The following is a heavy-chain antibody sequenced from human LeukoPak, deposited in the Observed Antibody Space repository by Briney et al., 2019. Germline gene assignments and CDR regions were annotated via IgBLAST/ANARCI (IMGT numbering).Heavy chain of an antibody. J-gene: IGHJ4*02. CDR2: ISDSGGST. V-gene: IGHV3-23*01. CDR3: AKFDVGTAMVLGHLNY. D-gene: IGHD5-18*01. Sequence: GGSLRLSCAVSGLTFNNYAMTWVRQAPGKGLEWVSGISDSGGSTYYADSVKGRFTTSRDNSKNTLYLQMNSLRAEDTAVYYCAKFDVGTAMVLGHLNYWGQGTLVIVSS. CDR1: GLTFNNYA.